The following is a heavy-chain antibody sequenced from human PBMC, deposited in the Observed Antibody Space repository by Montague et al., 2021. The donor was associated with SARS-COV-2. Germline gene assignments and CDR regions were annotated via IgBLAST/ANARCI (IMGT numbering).Heavy chain of an antibody. CDR2: ISSSVSTI. J-gene: IGHJ4*02. D-gene: IGHD3-16*01. Sequence: SLRLSCAASGFTVSSYEMNWVRQAPVKGLEWVSYISSSVSTIYYXDSXHVRFTISRDNAKNSLYLQMNSLRAEDTAVYYCARAVPYVFRPLKYFDYWGQGTLVTVSS. CDR1: GFTVSSYE. CDR3: ARAVPYVFRPLKYFDY. V-gene: IGHV3-48*03.